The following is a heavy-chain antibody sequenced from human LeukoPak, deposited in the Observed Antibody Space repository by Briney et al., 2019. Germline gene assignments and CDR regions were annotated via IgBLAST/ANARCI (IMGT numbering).Heavy chain of an antibody. D-gene: IGHD2-2*01. CDR3: ARVVPAAVYYFDY. Sequence: SQTLSLTCTVSGGSISSGDYYWSWIRQPPGKGLEWIGYIYYSGSTYYNPSLKSRVTISVDTSKNQFSLKLSSVTAADTAVYYGARVVPAAVYYFDYWGQGTLVTVSS. CDR2: IYYSGST. CDR1: GGSISSGDYY. J-gene: IGHJ4*02. V-gene: IGHV4-30-4*08.